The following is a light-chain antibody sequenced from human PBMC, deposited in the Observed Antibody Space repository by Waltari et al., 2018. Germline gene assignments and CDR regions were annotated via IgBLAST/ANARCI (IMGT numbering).Light chain of an antibody. V-gene: IGLV2-14*02. Sequence: QSALTQPASVSGSPGQSITISRPGTSSDVGTYNSVSWYQQHPGKGPKLIIYEVNKRSSGVSNRVSGSKSGNTASLTISGLQTEDEADYYCSSYTGWIYVFGSGTKVTVL. J-gene: IGLJ1*01. CDR3: SSYTGWIYV. CDR1: SSDVGTYNS. CDR2: EVN.